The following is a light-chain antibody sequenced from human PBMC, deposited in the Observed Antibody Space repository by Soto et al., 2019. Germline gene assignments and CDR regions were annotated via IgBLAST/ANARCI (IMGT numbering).Light chain of an antibody. V-gene: IGLV2-14*03. CDR3: NSYTSSSTLPYV. Sequence: QSALTHPASVSGSPGQSFTGSYTGTSSDVGGYNYVSWYQQHPGKAPKATIYDASKRPSGVSNRFSGSKSGNTASLTSSGLQAEDGADYYCNSYTSSSTLPYVFGTGTKVTVL. J-gene: IGLJ1*01. CDR2: DAS. CDR1: SSDVGGYNY.